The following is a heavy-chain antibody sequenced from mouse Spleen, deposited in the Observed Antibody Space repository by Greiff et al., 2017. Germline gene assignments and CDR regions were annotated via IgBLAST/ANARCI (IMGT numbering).Heavy chain of an antibody. J-gene: IGHJ2*01. CDR2: IRNKANGYTS. V-gene: IGHV7-3*01. CDR1: GFTFPDYY. D-gene: IGHD2-4*01. Sequence: EVKVVESGGGLVQPGGSLSLSCAASGFTFPDYYMSWVRQPPGKALEWLGFIRNKANGYTSEYSASVQGRFTISRDNYQSILYLQMKALRAEDSATYYCSSMITGYFDYWGQGTTLTVSS. CDR3: SSMITGYFDY.